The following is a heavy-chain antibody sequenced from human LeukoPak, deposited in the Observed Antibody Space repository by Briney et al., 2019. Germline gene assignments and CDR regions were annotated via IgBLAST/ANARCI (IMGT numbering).Heavy chain of an antibody. CDR2: INPNSGGT. Sequence: ASVKVSCKASGYTFTGYYMHWVRQAPGQGLEWMGWINPNSGGTNYAQKFQGWVTMTRDTSISTAYMELSSLRSEDTAVYYCARWTPTIFGVVLFNDAFDIWGQGTMVTVSS. V-gene: IGHV1-2*04. D-gene: IGHD3-3*01. J-gene: IGHJ3*02. CDR3: ARWTPTIFGVVLFNDAFDI. CDR1: GYTFTGYY.